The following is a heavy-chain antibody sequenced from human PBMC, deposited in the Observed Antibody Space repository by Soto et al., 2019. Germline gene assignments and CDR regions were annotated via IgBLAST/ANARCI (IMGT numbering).Heavy chain of an antibody. V-gene: IGHV3-73*01. J-gene: IGHJ4*02. CDR3: IRGGSPYYYDY. CDR2: ILSKAGNYAT. CDR1: GFIFSGSA. Sequence: EVQLVESGGGLVQPGGSLKLSCAASGFIFSGSAVHWVRQASGKGLEWVGRILSKAGNYATAYPASMKGRFPISRDDSENTAFLQMNSLKTEHTAVYYCIRGGSPYYYDYWGQGTLVAVSS.